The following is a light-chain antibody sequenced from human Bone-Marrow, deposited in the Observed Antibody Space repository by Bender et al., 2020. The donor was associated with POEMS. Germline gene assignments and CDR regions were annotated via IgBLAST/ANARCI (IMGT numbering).Light chain of an antibody. V-gene: IGLV2-14*03. CDR3: SSHTSSSTWV. CDR2: DVS. J-gene: IGLJ3*02. Sequence: QSALTQPASVSGSPGQTITISCTGGSSDIGGDNYVSWYQHHSGRAPKLTIYDVSNRPSGVSDRFSGSKSGNTASLTITELQAEDEADYYCSSHTSSSTWVFGGGTKLTVL. CDR1: SSDIGGDNY.